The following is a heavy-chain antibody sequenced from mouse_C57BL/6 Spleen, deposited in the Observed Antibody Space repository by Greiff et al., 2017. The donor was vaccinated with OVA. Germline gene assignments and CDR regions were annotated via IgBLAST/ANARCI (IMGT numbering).Heavy chain of an antibody. CDR3: AKSYYYGSSFDY. D-gene: IGHD1-1*01. J-gene: IGHJ2*01. Sequence: EVKLVESGGGLVKPGGSLKLSCAASGFTFSDYGMHWVRQAPEKGLEWVAYISSGSSTIYSADTVKGRFTISRDNAKNTLFLQMTSLRSEDTAMYYCAKSYYYGSSFDYWGQGTTLTVSS. CDR1: GFTFSDYG. CDR2: ISSGSSTI. V-gene: IGHV5-17*01.